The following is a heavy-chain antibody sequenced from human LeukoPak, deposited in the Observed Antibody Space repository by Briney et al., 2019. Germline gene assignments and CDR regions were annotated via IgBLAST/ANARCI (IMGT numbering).Heavy chain of an antibody. CDR2: IHYSGST. J-gene: IGHJ4*02. CDR3: ARGKRTYGNSWPYYYDY. CDR1: GASVTSAY. D-gene: IGHD6-13*01. Sequence: MPSETLSLTCTVSGASVTSAYWSWIRQPPGKGLEWIGYIHYSGSTNSNPSLNSRVTMSIDTSKNQFSLNLSSVTAADTAVYSCARGKRTYGNSWPYYYDYWGQGTLVTVSS. V-gene: IGHV4-59*02.